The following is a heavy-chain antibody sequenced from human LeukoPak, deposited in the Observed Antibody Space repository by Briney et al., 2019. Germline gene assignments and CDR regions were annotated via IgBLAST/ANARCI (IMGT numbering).Heavy chain of an antibody. CDR1: GYSFTAYW. CDR2: IYPDDSDT. D-gene: IGHD7-27*01. CDR3: ARGTTGDRRLDY. V-gene: IGHV5-51*01. Sequence: GESLKISCKTSGYSFTAYWIAWVRQMPGKGLEWMGIIYPDDSDTRYSPSFQGQVTISADKSISTAYLQWSSLKTSDTAMYYCARGTTGDRRLDYWGQGTLVTVSS. J-gene: IGHJ4*02.